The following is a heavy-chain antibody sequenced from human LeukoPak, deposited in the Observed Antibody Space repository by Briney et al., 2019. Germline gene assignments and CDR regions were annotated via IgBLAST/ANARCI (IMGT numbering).Heavy chain of an antibody. CDR3: ARDRGTVTPDAFDI. V-gene: IGHV3-11*01. J-gene: IGHJ3*02. Sequence: GGSLRLSCAASGFTFSDYYMSWIRQAPGKGLEWVSYISSSGSTKYYADSVKGRFTISRDNAKNSLYLQMNSLRAEDTAVYYCARDRGTVTPDAFDIWGQGTMVTVSS. CDR2: ISSSGSTK. D-gene: IGHD4-17*01. CDR1: GFTFSDYY.